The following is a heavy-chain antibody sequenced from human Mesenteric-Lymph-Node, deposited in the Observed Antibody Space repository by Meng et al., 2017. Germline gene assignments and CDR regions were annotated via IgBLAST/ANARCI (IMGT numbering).Heavy chain of an antibody. D-gene: IGHD3-22*01. V-gene: IGHV3-9*01. J-gene: IGHJ4*02. CDR3: AKSRWGGDSSGYFPLGLFY. CDR1: GFTFDDYA. Sequence: SLKISCAAPGFTFDDYAMHWVRQAPGKGLEGVAGNSWNSGSIGHADFVKGRFNNSRDNAKNALYLQMNSLRAEDTALYYCAKSRWGGDSSGYFPLGLFYWGQGTLVTVSS. CDR2: NSWNSGSI.